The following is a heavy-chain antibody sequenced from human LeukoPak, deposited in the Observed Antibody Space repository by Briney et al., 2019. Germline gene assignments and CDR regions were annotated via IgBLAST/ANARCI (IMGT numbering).Heavy chain of an antibody. Sequence: ASVKVSCKASGYTFTTHGITWVRQAPGQGLEWVGWIGPYNGATSYARHLQGRVTLTADTSTSTAYMDLTSLESGDTAVYYCGRENFFCGDVSGGVRCHSGGAYGLDVWGQGTTVTVSS. CDR1: GYTFTTHG. CDR2: IGPYNGAT. V-gene: IGHV1-18*01. J-gene: IGHJ6*02. D-gene: IGHD2-15*01. CDR3: GRENFFCGDVSGGVRCHSGGAYGLDV.